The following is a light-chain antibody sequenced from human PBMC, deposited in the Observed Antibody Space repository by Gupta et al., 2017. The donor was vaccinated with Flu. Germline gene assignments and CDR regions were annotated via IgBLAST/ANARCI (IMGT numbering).Light chain of an antibody. Sequence: SYVLTQPPSVSVAPGQTARITCVENSLGSKNVHWFRQKPGQAPVLVVFDDTQRPSEIPERFSGSFSGTTATLTISRVEAEDEADYYCQVWDSSSAHWVFGGGTKLTVL. V-gene: IGLV3-21*02. CDR1: SLGSKN. J-gene: IGLJ3*02. CDR2: DDT. CDR3: QVWDSSSAHWV.